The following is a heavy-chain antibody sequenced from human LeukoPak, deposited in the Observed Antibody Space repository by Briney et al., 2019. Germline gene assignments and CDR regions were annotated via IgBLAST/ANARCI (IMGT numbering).Heavy chain of an antibody. CDR1: GYTFTSYD. V-gene: IGHV1-8*01. CDR2: MNPNSGNT. Sequence: ASVTVSCKASGYTFTSYDINWVRQAPGQGLEWMGWMNPNSGNTGYAQKFQGRVTMTRNTSISTAYMELSSLRSEDTAVYYCARMTWYYGSGSYYYYYGMDVWGQGTTVTVSS. CDR3: ARMTWYYGSGSYYYYYGMDV. D-gene: IGHD3-10*01. J-gene: IGHJ6*02.